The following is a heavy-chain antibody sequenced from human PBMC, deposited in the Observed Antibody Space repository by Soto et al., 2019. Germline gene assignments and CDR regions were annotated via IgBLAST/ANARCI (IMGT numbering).Heavy chain of an antibody. D-gene: IGHD3-22*01. J-gene: IGHJ4*02. V-gene: IGHV3-23*01. CDR1: GFIFSSYG. CDR2: MTGSGGVT. Sequence: EVQLLESGGDLVQPGGSLRLSCAASGFIFSSYGMSWVRQAPGKGLEWVSAMTGSGGVTYYADSVKGRFTISRDNSKNTRYLQMNSLRADDTAVYYCAKRGGTSGYYPWDYWGQGILVTVSS. CDR3: AKRGGTSGYYPWDY.